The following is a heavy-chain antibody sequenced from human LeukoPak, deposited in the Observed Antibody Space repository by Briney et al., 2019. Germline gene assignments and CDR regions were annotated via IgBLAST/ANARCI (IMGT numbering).Heavy chain of an antibody. D-gene: IGHD3-3*01. CDR1: GFTFSSYW. CDR3: ARRPDFWSGSIDY. CDR2: ISGSGGST. J-gene: IGHJ4*02. Sequence: PGGSLRLSCAASGFTFSSYWMYWVRQAPGKGLEWVSAISGSGGSTYYADSVKGRFTISRDNSKNTLYLQMNSLRAEDTAVYYCARRPDFWSGSIDYWGQGTLVTVSS. V-gene: IGHV3-23*01.